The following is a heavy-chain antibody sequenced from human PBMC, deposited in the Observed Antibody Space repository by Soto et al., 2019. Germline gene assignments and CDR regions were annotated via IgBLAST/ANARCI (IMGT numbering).Heavy chain of an antibody. CDR2: INHSGST. CDR1: GGSFSGYY. D-gene: IGHD3-3*01. CDR3: ARGKKGRVLRFLEWPHNWFDH. Sequence: SETLSLTCAVYGGSFSGYYWSWIRQPPGKGLEWIGEINHSGSTNYNPSLKSRVTISVDTSKNQFSLKLSSVTAADTAVYYCARGKKGRVLRFLEWPHNWFDHWGQGTLVTVSS. V-gene: IGHV4-34*01. J-gene: IGHJ5*02.